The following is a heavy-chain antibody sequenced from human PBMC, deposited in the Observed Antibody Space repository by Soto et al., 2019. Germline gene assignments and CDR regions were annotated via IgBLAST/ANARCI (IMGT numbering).Heavy chain of an antibody. Sequence: ASVKVSCKASGYIFTSFYMHWVRQAPGQGLEWMGRINPDGGSTNYAQKFQGKVSMTSDTSTSTAYMEVSSLGSEDKAVYYCARDQGGSWTKYGMDVWGQGTTVTVSS. CDR3: ARDQGGSWTKYGMDV. J-gene: IGHJ6*02. D-gene: IGHD2-15*01. CDR2: INPDGGST. V-gene: IGHV1-46*01. CDR1: GYIFTSFY.